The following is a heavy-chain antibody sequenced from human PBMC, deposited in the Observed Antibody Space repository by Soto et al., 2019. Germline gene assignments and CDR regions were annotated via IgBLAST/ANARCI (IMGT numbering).Heavy chain of an antibody. Sequence: SETLSLTCSVSGDSVTSGLYYWSWIRQPPGKGLEWIGYIYHSGTTKYNPSLKSPVTISVDTSKNQFSLKMNLVTAADTAMYYCARVSIYYDTSGYAVAWFDPWGQGTLVTVSS. J-gene: IGHJ5*02. V-gene: IGHV4-61*01. D-gene: IGHD3-22*01. CDR2: IYHSGTT. CDR1: GDSVTSGLYY. CDR3: ARVSIYYDTSGYAVAWFDP.